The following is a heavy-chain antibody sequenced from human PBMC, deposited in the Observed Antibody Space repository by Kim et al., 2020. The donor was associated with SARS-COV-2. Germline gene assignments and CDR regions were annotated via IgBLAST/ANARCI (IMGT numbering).Heavy chain of an antibody. D-gene: IGHD1-26*01. J-gene: IGHJ6*03. V-gene: IGHV4-59*01. CDR2: ISYSGST. Sequence: SETLSLTCTVSGGSISSYYWSWIRQPPGKGLEWIGYISYSGSTNYNPYLKSRVTISLDTSKTQFSLKLTSVTAADTAVYYCARARGRDYYYYYMDVWGKGTTVTVSS. CDR3: ARARGRDYYYYYMDV. CDR1: GGSISSYY.